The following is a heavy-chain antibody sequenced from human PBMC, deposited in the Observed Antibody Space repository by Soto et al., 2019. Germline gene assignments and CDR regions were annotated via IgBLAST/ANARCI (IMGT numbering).Heavy chain of an antibody. CDR3: AKNGQPPYYYYGLDV. V-gene: IGHV1-18*01. CDR2: ISGYNGDT. Sequence: QGHLVQSEAEVKKPGASVKVSCKASGYTFTRYGISWVRQAPGQGLEWMGWISGYNGDTNYAQKFQDRVSXTXXXSXXTVYMELRSLTSDDTAVYYCAKNGQPPYYYYGLDVWGQGTKVTVSS. CDR1: GYTFTRYG. D-gene: IGHD1-1*01. J-gene: IGHJ6*02.